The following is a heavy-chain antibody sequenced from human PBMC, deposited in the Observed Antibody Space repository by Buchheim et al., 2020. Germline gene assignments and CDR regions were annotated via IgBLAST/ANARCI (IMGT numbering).Heavy chain of an antibody. CDR1: GGTFSSYA. D-gene: IGHD3-22*01. CDR2: IIPILGIA. V-gene: IGHV1-69*04. Sequence: QVQLVQSGAEVKKPGSSVKVSCKASGGTFSSYAISWVRQAPGQGLEWMGRIIPILGIANYAQKFQGRVTITADKSTSTAYMELSSLRSEDTAVYYCARGVSSDYYDSSGYYRSNWFDPWGQGTL. J-gene: IGHJ5*02. CDR3: ARGVSSDYYDSSGYYRSNWFDP.